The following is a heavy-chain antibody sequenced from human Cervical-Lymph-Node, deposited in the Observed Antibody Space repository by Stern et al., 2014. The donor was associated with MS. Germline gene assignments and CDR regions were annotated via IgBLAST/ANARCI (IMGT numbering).Heavy chain of an antibody. V-gene: IGHV3-33*01. CDR2: IWYDGSNR. J-gene: IGHJ1*01. Sequence: VQLLESGGGVVQPGRSLRLSCAASGFTFRSSGMHWVRQAPGKGLEWLAIIWYDGSNRYYADSVKGRFTISRDNSKNTLYLQMNSLRAEDTAVYYCAREGGNTAEYFQHWGQGTLVTVSS. D-gene: IGHD4-23*01. CDR1: GFTFRSSG. CDR3: AREGGNTAEYFQH.